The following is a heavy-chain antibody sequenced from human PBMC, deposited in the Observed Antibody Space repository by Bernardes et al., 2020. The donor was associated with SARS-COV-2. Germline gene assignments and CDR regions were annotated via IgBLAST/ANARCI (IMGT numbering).Heavy chain of an antibody. V-gene: IGHV1-18*04. D-gene: IGHD3-3*01. J-gene: IGHJ6*02. CDR3: ARESSGSDFWSGYYTLWGFGLEPNYYYYGMDV. CDR2: ISAYNGNT. CDR1: GYTFTSYG. Sequence: ASVKVSCKASGYTFTSYGISWVRQAPGQGLEWMGWISAYNGNTNYAQKLQGRVTMTTDTSTSTAYMELRSLRSDDTAVYYCARESSGSDFWSGYYTLWGFGLEPNYYYYGMDVWGQGTTVTVSS.